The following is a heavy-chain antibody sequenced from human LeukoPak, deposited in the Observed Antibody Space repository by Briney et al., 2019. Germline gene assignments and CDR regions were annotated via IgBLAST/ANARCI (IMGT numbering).Heavy chain of an antibody. CDR2: IIPIFGTA. V-gene: IGHV1-69*01. J-gene: IGHJ3*02. CDR3: ARVPLGGQTAFDI. CDR1: GGTFSSYA. D-gene: IGHD2-15*01. Sequence: SSVKVSCKASGGTFSSYAISWVRQAPGQGLEWMGGIIPIFGTANYAQKFQGRVTITADESTSTAYMELSSLRSEDTAVYYCARVPLGGQTAFDIWGQGTMVTVSS.